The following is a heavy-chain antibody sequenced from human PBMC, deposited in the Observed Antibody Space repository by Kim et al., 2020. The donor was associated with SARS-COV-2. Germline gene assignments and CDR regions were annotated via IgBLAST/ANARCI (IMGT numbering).Heavy chain of an antibody. CDR1: GYTFTSYD. D-gene: IGHD3-3*01. CDR3: ARGRYYDFWSGYYGASYNWFDP. V-gene: IGHV1-8*01. J-gene: IGHJ5*02. CDR2: MNPNSGNT. Sequence: ASVKVSCKASGYTFTSYDINWVRQATGQGLEWMGWMNPNSGNTGYAQKFQGRVTMTRNTSISTAYMELSSLRSEDTAVYYCARGRYYDFWSGYYGASYNWFDPWGQGTLVTVSS.